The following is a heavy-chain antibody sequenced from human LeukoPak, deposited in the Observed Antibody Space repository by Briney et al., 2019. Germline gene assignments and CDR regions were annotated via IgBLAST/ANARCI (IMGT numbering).Heavy chain of an antibody. V-gene: IGHV3-48*01. D-gene: IGHD6-13*01. CDR2: ISGSSSSI. Sequence: GGSLRLSCEASGFTFSTYTMHWVRQAPGKGLEWVSYISGSSSSIYYADSVRGRFTISRDNAKNSLYLQMNSLRAEDTAVYYYARVSSNWYAFDIWGQGTMVTVSS. J-gene: IGHJ3*02. CDR1: GFTFSTYT. CDR3: ARVSSNWYAFDI.